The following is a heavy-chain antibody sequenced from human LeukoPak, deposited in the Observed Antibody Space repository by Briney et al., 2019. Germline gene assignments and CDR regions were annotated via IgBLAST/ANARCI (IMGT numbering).Heavy chain of an antibody. CDR3: ARDPSLGDYGDFYDY. Sequence: ASVKVSCKASGYTFTSYYMHWVRQAPGQGLEWMGIINPSGGSTSYAQKFQGRVTMTRDTSTSTVYMELSSLRSEDTAVYYCARDPSLGDYGDFYDYWGQGTLVTVSS. D-gene: IGHD4-17*01. V-gene: IGHV1-46*01. J-gene: IGHJ4*02. CDR2: INPSGGST. CDR1: GYTFTSYY.